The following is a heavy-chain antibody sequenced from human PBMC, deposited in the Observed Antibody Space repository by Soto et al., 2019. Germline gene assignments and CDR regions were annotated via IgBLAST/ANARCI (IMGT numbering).Heavy chain of an antibody. Sequence: GESLKISCKGSGYSFATYWIGWVRQMPGKGLEWMGIIYPGDSDTRYSPSFQGQVTISADKYISTAYLQWSSLKASDTAMYYCARKDSSSAFDYWGQGTLVTVSS. V-gene: IGHV5-51*01. J-gene: IGHJ4*02. CDR3: ARKDSSSAFDY. D-gene: IGHD3-22*01. CDR1: GYSFATYW. CDR2: IYPGDSDT.